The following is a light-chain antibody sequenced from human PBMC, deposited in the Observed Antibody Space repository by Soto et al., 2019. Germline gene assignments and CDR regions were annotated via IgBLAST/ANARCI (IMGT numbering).Light chain of an antibody. J-gene: IGLJ1*01. CDR3: CSYTTSNTRQIV. Sequence: QSALTQPASVSGSPGQSITISCTGTSSDVGGYNYVSWYQQHPGKAPKFMIYDVSNRPSGVSNRFSGSQSGNTASLTISWLQAEDEADYYCCSYTTSNTRQIVFGTGTKVTVL. V-gene: IGLV2-14*01. CDR2: DVS. CDR1: SSDVGGYNY.